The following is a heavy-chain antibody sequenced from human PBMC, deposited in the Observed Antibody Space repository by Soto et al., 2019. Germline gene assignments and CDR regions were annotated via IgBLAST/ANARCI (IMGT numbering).Heavy chain of an antibody. V-gene: IGHV3-30-3*01. CDR2: ISYDGSNK. J-gene: IGHJ6*02. CDR3: AREEYYYDSSGYYYYYYGMDV. CDR1: GFTFSSYA. D-gene: IGHD3-22*01. Sequence: QVQLVESGGGVVQPGRSLRLSCAASGFTFSSYAMHWVRQAPGKGLEWVAVISYDGSNKYYADSVKGRFTISRDNSKNTLYLQMNSLRAEDTAVYYCAREEYYYDSSGYYYYYYGMDVWGQGTTVTVSS.